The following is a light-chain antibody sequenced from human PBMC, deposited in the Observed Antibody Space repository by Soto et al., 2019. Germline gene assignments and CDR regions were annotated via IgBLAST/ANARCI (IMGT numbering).Light chain of an antibody. J-gene: IGKJ5*01. CDR2: GAS. CDR1: QSVGSN. CDR3: QQYNNWPPIT. Sequence: EIVMTQSPATLSVSPGERATLSCRASQSVGSNLAWYQQKPGQAPRLLIHGASSRATGIPAWFSGSGSGTEFTLTISSLQSEDFAVYYCQQYNNWPPITFGQGTRREIK. V-gene: IGKV3-15*01.